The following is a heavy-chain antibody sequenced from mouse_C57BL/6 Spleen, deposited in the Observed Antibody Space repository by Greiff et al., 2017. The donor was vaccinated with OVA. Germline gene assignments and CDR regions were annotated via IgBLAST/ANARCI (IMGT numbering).Heavy chain of an antibody. CDR2: ISSGGDYI. CDR1: GFTFSSYA. D-gene: IGHD2-3*01. J-gene: IGHJ2*01. V-gene: IGHV5-9-1*02. Sequence: EVQLVESGEGLVKPGGSLKLSCAASGFTFSSYAMSWVRQTPEKRLEWVAYISSGGDYIYYAAPVKGRFTISRDNARNTLYLQMSSLKSEDTAMYYCTRDDGYFDYWGQGTTLTVSS. CDR3: TRDDGYFDY.